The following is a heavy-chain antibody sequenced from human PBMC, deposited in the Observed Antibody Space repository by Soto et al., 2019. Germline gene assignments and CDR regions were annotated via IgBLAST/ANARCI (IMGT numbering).Heavy chain of an antibody. CDR3: AKTITTPGNKVCFDS. CDR2: IIGSGSDT. Sequence: EVQLLEPGGGLVQPGGSLRLSCADSGFTFNNYAMTWVCQVPGRGLEWLSTIIGSGSDTYYADSVRGRFTIAIDNYKNKLYLQMNGLRADDLALYHCAKTITTPGNKVCFDSWGQGTLVTVSS. CDR1: GFTFNNYA. V-gene: IGHV3-23*01. J-gene: IGHJ4*02. D-gene: IGHD1-1*01.